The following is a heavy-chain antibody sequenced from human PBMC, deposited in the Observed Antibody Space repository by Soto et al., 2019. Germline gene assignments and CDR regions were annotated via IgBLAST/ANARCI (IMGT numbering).Heavy chain of an antibody. D-gene: IGHD1-7*01. V-gene: IGHV3-11*06. J-gene: IGHJ5*02. Sequence: GGSLRLSCAASGFTFSDYYMSWIRQAPGKGLEWVSYISSSSSYTNYADSVKGRFTISRDNAKNSLYLQMNSLRAEDTAVYYCARGRYSGGELELPRGLRFDPWGQGTLVTVSS. CDR3: ARGRYSGGELELPRGLRFDP. CDR2: ISSSSSYT. CDR1: GFTFSDYY.